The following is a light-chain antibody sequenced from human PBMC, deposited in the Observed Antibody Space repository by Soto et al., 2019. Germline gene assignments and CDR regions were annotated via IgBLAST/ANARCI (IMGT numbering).Light chain of an antibody. CDR1: QSTSGW. Sequence: DIQMTQSPSTLSASVGDRVTITCRASQSTSGWVAWYQQKPGKAPKLLIYQASSLENGVPSRFSGSGSETELTLTISSLQPDDFASYYCQQYESRQGTFGQGTKVEIK. V-gene: IGKV1-5*03. CDR3: QQYESRQGT. CDR2: QAS. J-gene: IGKJ1*01.